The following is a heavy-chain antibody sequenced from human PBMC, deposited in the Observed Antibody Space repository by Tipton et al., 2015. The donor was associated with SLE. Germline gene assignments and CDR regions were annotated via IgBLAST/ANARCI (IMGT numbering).Heavy chain of an antibody. Sequence: QLVQSGAEVKRPGASVKVSCQASGYTFTNYYMHWVRQAPGQGLEWMGIINPDGGTTSHEQKFQGRVTMTRDMSTSTVYMEVNGLRSDDTAMYYCARGGYSYGTRIDFWGQGTLVTVSS. J-gene: IGHJ4*02. CDR1: GYTFTNYY. CDR2: INPDGGTT. CDR3: ARGGYSYGTRIDF. V-gene: IGHV1-46*01. D-gene: IGHD5-18*01.